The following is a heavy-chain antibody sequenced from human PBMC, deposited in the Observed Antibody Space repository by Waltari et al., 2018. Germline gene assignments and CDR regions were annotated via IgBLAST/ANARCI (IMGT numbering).Heavy chain of an antibody. CDR3: ASETTVTSYYYYGMDV. V-gene: IGHV1-69*09. J-gene: IGHJ6*02. Sequence: QVQLVQSGAEVKTPGSPVTVSCKASGGTFTSYCNSWVRQAPGQGLEWMGRIIPILGIAKYAQKFQGRVTITADKSTSTAYMELSSLRSEDTAVYYCASETTVTSYYYYGMDVWGQGTTVTVSS. CDR2: IIPILGIA. D-gene: IGHD4-4*01. CDR1: GGTFTSYC.